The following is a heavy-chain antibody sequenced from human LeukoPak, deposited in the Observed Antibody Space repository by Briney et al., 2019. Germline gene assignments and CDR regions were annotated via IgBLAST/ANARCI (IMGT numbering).Heavy chain of an antibody. CDR1: GSNFNMYA. V-gene: IGHV3-23*01. CDR3: ARGQVFWSGYYLS. CDR2: ISGSGSNT. J-gene: IGHJ5*02. D-gene: IGHD3-3*01. Sequence: GGSLRLSCAASGSNFNMYAMTWVRQAPGKGLEWVSEISGSGSNTYYADSVKARFTISRDNSKKMLYLDMNSLRTEDTARYYCARGQVFWSGYYLSWGQGTQVTVSS.